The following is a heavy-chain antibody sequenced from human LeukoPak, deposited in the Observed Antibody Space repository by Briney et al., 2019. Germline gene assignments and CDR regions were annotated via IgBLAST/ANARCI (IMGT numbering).Heavy chain of an antibody. V-gene: IGHV1-2*02. Sequence: ASVKVSCKASGYTFTGYYMHWVRQAPGQGLEWMGWINPNSGGTNYAQKFQGRVTMTRDTSISTAYMELSRLRSDDTAVYYCARYSSTWHSLGYMDVWGKGTTATISS. D-gene: IGHD6-13*01. CDR3: ARYSSTWHSLGYMDV. CDR2: INPNSGGT. J-gene: IGHJ6*03. CDR1: GYTFTGYY.